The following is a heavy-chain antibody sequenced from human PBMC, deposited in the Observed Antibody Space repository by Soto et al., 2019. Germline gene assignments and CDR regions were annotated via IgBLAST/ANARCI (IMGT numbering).Heavy chain of an antibody. D-gene: IGHD3-16*02. J-gene: IGHJ6*02. CDR3: ARDYDYVWGSYRYNYYYGMDV. V-gene: IGHV4-31*03. CDR1: GGSISSGGYY. CDR2: IYYSGST. Sequence: QVQLQESGPGLVKPSQTLSLTCTVSGGSISSGGYYWSWIRQHPGKGLEWIGYIYYSGSTYYNPSLKSRVTISVDTSKNQFSLKLSSVTAADTAVYYCARDYDYVWGSYRYNYYYGMDVWDQGTTVTVSS.